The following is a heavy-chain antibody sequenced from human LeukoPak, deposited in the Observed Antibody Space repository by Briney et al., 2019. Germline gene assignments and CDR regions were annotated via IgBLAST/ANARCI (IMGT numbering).Heavy chain of an antibody. D-gene: IGHD3-22*01. CDR1: GGSISSSSYY. J-gene: IGHJ4*02. Sequence: PSETLSLTCNVSGGSISSSSYYWGWIRQPPGKGLEWVGSIFYSGKTYYHPSLKSRVTMSIDMSKNHFSLKLSSVTAADTAVYYCNHEDYDSSGRYFDYWGQGMLVAVSS. CDR2: IFYSGKT. CDR3: NHEDYDSSGRYFDY. V-gene: IGHV4-39*01.